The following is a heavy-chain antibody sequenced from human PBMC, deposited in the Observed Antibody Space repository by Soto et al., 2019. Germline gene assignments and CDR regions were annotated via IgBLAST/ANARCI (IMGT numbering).Heavy chain of an antibody. J-gene: IGHJ6*02. Sequence: QVHFQESGPGLVKPSETLSLTCTVSGGSINNYYCNWVRQPPGKGLEWIGSIHYSGTTHYNPSLESRVTISADRAKNQFSLKLNPVTAADTAVYYCAGDTYGMDVWGQGTTVTVSS. CDR3: AGDTYGMDV. CDR2: IHYSGTT. CDR1: GGSINNYY. V-gene: IGHV4-59*01.